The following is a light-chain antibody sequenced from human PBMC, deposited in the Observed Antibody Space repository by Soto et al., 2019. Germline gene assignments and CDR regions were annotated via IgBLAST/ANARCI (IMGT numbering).Light chain of an antibody. J-gene: IGKJ1*01. V-gene: IGKV3-20*01. CDR2: GAS. CDR3: QQYGSSPKT. Sequence: EIVLTQSPGTLSLSPGQRATLSCRASQSVRDSNLAWYQQKPGQAPRLLIYGASSRATGIPDRFSGSGSGTDFTLTISRLAREDFALYYCQQYGSSPKTFGQGTKVDIK. CDR1: QSVRDSN.